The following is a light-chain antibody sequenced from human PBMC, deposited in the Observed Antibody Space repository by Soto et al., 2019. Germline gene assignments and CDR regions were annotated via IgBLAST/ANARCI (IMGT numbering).Light chain of an antibody. Sequence: DIQMTQSPSSLSASVGDRVTITCRASQSISSYLNWYQQKPGKAPKLLIYAASSLQSGVPSRFSGSGSGTDFTLTIGSLQPDDFATYYCQQSYSTSITFGQGTRLEIK. CDR1: QSISSY. V-gene: IGKV1-39*01. CDR2: AAS. J-gene: IGKJ5*01. CDR3: QQSYSTSIT.